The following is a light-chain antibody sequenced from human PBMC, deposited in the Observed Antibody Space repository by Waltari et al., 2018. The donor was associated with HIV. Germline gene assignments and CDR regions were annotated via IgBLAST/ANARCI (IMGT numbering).Light chain of an antibody. Sequence: QSALTQPRSVSGSPGQSVTISCTRTSSDVGGHDYVSCIKQPPCKGRKLLVCDVTERPVGVPNRFAGSKSGSTASLTISGLQAEDQVDYACCSYAGGSTVVGGGTKRTVL. V-gene: IGLV2-11*01. CDR2: DVT. J-gene: IGLJ2*01. CDR1: SSDVGGHDY. CDR3: CSYAGGSTV.